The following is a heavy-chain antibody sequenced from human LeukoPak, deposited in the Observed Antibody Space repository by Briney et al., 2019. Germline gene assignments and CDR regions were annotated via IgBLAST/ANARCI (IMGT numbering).Heavy chain of an antibody. D-gene: IGHD1-26*01. CDR3: ARDVSYRLCAFDI. J-gene: IGHJ3*02. CDR1: GGSISSYY. Sequence: KSSETLSLTCTVSGGSISSYYWSWIRQPPGKGLEWIGYIYYSGSTNYNPSLKSRVTISVDTSKNQFSLKLSSVTAADTAVYYCARDVSYRLCAFDIWGQGTMVTLSS. CDR2: IYYSGST. V-gene: IGHV4-59*01.